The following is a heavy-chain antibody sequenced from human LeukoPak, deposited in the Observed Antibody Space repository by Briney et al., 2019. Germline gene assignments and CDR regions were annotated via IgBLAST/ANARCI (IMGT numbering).Heavy chain of an antibody. D-gene: IGHD2/OR15-2a*01. CDR2: IRYDGRQT. Sequence: LPGGSLRLSCATSGFTFSSYGIHWVRQAPGKGLEWGTFIRYDGRQTYYANSVKGRFTVSRDASKNMLYLQMNSLRTEDTALYYCAKETLGGGSTFDDWGQGTLVIVSS. J-gene: IGHJ4*02. CDR1: GFTFSSYG. V-gene: IGHV3-30*02. CDR3: AKETLGGGSTFDD.